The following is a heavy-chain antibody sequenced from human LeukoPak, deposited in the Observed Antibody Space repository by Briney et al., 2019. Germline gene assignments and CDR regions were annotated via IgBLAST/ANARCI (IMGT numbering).Heavy chain of an antibody. J-gene: IGHJ3*02. V-gene: IGHV3-66*01. CDR3: AKDAGGGYYDFWSGYFNAFDI. CDR1: GFTVSSNY. Sequence: PGGSLRLSCAASGFTVSSNYMSWVRQAPGKGLEWVSVIYSGGSTYYADSVKGRFTISRDNSKNTLYLQMNSLRAEDTAVYYCAKDAGGGYYDFWSGYFNAFDIWGQGTMVTVSS. D-gene: IGHD3-3*01. CDR2: IYSGGST.